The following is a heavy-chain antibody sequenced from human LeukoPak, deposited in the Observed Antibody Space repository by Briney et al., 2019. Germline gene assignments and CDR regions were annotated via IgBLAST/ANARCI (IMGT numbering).Heavy chain of an antibody. D-gene: IGHD2-2*01. CDR3: ARESSPRVVVPDAKTTVTSYYYMDV. J-gene: IGHJ6*03. CDR2: IYYSGST. V-gene: IGHV4-39*07. Sequence: SETLSLTCTVSGGSISSSSYYWGWIRQPPGKGLAWIGRIYYSGSTYYNPSLKRRLTISVDTSKNQFSLKLSSVNAADTAVYYCARESSPRVVVPDAKTTVTSYYYMDVWGKGTTVTAS. CDR1: GGSISSSSYY.